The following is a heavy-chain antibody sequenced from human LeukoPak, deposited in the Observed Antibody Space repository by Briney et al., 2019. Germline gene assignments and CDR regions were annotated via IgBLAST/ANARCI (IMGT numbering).Heavy chain of an antibody. D-gene: IGHD5-24*01. Sequence: QAGGSPRLSCAASGFTVSSNYMSWVRQAPGKGLEWVSVIYSGGSTYYADSVKGRFTISRDNSKNTLYLQMNSLRAEDTAVYYCAKVIVEMSYYFDYWGQGTLVTVSS. CDR3: AKVIVEMSYYFDY. V-gene: IGHV3-66*01. J-gene: IGHJ4*02. CDR2: IYSGGST. CDR1: GFTVSSNY.